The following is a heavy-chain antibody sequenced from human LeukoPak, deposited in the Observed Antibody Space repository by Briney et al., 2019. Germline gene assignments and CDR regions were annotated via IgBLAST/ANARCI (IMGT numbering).Heavy chain of an antibody. J-gene: IGHJ4*02. D-gene: IGHD6-6*01. CDR3: ARSEQLPSELDY. V-gene: IGHV1-8*03. Sequence: ASVKVSCKASGYTFTSYDINWVRQATGQGLEWMGWMNPNSGNTGYAQKFQGRVTITRNTSISTAYMELSSLRSEDTAVYYCARSEQLPSELDYWGQGTLVTVSS. CDR2: MNPNSGNT. CDR1: GYTFTSYD.